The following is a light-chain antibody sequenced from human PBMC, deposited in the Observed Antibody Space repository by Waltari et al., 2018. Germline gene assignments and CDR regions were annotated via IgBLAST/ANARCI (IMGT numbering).Light chain of an antibody. Sequence: DIVLTQSPATLSLSPGERATLSCWASQSVSNSLAWYQQKPGQAPRLLIYDTSNRATGIPARFSGSGFGTDFTLTITSLEPEDFAVYYCQQRRTWPLTFGGGTKVEIK. CDR2: DTS. CDR3: QQRRTWPLT. J-gene: IGKJ4*01. V-gene: IGKV3-11*01. CDR1: QSVSNS.